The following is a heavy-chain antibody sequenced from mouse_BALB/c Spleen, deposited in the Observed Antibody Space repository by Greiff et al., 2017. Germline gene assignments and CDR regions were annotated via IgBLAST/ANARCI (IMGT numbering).Heavy chain of an antibody. V-gene: IGHV1-9*01. CDR1: GYTFSSYW. J-gene: IGHJ4*01. Sequence: QVQLKESGAELMKPGASVKISCKATGYTFSSYWIEWVKQRPGHGLEWIGEILPGSGSTNYNEKFKGKATFTADTSSNTAYMQLSSLTSEDSAVYYCARSSQVRLYYAMDYWGQGTSVTVSS. D-gene: IGHD1-2*01. CDR2: ILPGSGST. CDR3: ARSSQVRLYYAMDY.